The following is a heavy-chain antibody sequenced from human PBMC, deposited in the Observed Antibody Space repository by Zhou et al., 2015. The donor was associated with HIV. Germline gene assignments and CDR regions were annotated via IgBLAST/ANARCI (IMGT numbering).Heavy chain of an antibody. CDR3: TRGRWEVPDAY. J-gene: IGHJ4*02. CDR1: GYTFTGYY. CDR2: MNTGGGQT. Sequence: QVLLVQSRAEVRRPGASVTVSCKASGYTFTGYYMHWVRQVPGQGLEWMGWMNTGGGQTGYAQKFQGRVTMTRDTSISTAYMELSGLTSEDTAMYYCTRGRWEVPDAYWGQGTLVTVSP. V-gene: IGHV1-8*02. D-gene: IGHD1-26*01.